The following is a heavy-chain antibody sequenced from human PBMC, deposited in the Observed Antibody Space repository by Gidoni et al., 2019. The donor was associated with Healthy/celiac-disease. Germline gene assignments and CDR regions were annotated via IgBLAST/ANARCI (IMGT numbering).Heavy chain of an antibody. CDR2: ISYDGSNK. D-gene: IGHD3-3*01. CDR3: AKMIDYDFWSGSAAEY. CDR1: GFTFRSYG. J-gene: IGHJ4*02. Sequence: QVQLVESGGGVVQPGRSLRLSCAASGFTFRSYGMHWVRQAPGKGLEWVAVISYDGSNKYYADSVKGRFTISRDNSKNTLYLQMNSLRAEDTAVYYCAKMIDYDFWSGSAAEYWGQGTLVTVSS. V-gene: IGHV3-30*18.